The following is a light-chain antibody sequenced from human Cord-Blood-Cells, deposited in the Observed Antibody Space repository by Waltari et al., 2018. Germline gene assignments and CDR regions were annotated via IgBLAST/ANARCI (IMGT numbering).Light chain of an antibody. Sequence: QSALTQPASVSVSPGQSITSPCTGNSSDGVGYYYVSWYQQHPGKVPKLMNYDVSNRPSGVYNLFSGSKSGNTASLTISGLQAEDEADYYCSSYTSSSTLVVFGGGTKLTVL. CDR2: DVS. J-gene: IGLJ2*01. CDR3: SSYTSSSTLVV. CDR1: SSDGVGYYY. V-gene: IGLV2-14*01.